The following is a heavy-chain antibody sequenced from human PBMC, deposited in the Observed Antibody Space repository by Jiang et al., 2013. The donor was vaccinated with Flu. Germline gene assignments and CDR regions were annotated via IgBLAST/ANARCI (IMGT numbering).Heavy chain of an antibody. CDR1: GGSISSSSYY. J-gene: IGHJ4*02. V-gene: IGHV4-39*01. D-gene: IGHD3-10*01. CDR2: IYYSGST. Sequence: SGGSISSSSYYWGWIRQPPGKGLEWIGSIYYSGSTYYNPSLKSRVTISVDTSKNQFSLKLSSVTAADTAVYYCARNVAILWFGELLGDSYYFDYWGQGTLVTVSS. CDR3: ARNVAILWFGELLGDSYYFDY.